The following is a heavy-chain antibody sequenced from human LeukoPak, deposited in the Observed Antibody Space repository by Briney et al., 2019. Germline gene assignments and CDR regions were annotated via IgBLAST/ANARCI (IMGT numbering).Heavy chain of an antibody. D-gene: IGHD4-23*01. CDR2: ISYDGNNK. CDR1: EITFSSYA. J-gene: IGHJ6*02. V-gene: IGHV3-30-3*01. Sequence: GRSLRLSCEASEITFSSYAMHWVRQAPGKGLEWVAVISYDGNNKYYADSVKGRFTISRDNSKNTLYVQMNSLRAEDTAVYYCARGANGGNSGYYYYGMDVWGQGTTVTVSS. CDR3: ARGANGGNSGYYYYGMDV.